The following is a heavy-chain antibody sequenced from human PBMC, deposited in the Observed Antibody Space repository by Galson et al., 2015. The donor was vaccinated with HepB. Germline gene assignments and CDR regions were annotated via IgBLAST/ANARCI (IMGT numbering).Heavy chain of an antibody. CDR1: GFTFSSYA. CDR2: ISGGGSST. CDR3: AKDRTIYGSGSYFPPDY. J-gene: IGHJ4*02. D-gene: IGHD3-10*01. V-gene: IGHV3-23*01. Sequence: SLRLSCAASGFTFSSYAMNWVRQAPGKGLEWVSVISGGGSSTYYADSVKGRFTISRDNSKNTLYLQMNSLRAEDTAVYYCAKDRTIYGSGSYFPPDYWGRGALVTVSS.